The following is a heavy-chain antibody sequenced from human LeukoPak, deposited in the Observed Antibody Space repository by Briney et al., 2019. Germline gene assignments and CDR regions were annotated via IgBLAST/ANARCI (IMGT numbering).Heavy chain of an antibody. CDR3: ARAVITMVRGVILYYFDY. V-gene: IGHV1-2*02. D-gene: IGHD3-10*01. CDR1: GYSFTGYY. J-gene: IGHJ4*02. CDR2: INPNSGGT. Sequence: VASVKVSCKASGYSFTGYYMHWVRQAPGQGLEWMGWINPNSGGTNYAQKFQGRVTMTRDTSISTAYMELSRLRSDDTAVYYCARAVITMVRGVILYYFDYWGQGTLVTASS.